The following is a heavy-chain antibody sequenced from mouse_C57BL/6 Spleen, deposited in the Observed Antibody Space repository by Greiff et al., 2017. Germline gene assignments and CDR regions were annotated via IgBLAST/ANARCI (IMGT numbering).Heavy chain of an antibody. J-gene: IGHJ2*01. V-gene: IGHV1-64*01. CDR1: GYTFTSYW. D-gene: IGHD1-1*01. CDR2: IHPNSGST. CDR3: ARGDYYGSSFDY. Sequence: QVQLKQPGAELVKPGASVKLSCKASGYTFTSYWMHWVKQRPGQGLEWIGMIHPNSGSTNYNEKFKSKATLTVDKSSSTGYMQRSSLTSEDSAVYYCARGDYYGSSFDYWGQGTTRTGSS.